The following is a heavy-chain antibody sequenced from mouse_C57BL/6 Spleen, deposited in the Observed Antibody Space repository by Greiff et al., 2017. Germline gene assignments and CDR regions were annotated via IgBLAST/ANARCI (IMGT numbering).Heavy chain of an antibody. D-gene: IGHD1-1*01. V-gene: IGHV1-55*01. CDR3: ARLLYDFDY. CDR2: IYPGSGST. CDR1: GYTFTSYW. Sequence: QVQLQQPGPELVKPGASVKMSCKASGYTFTSYWITWVKQRPGQGLEWIGDIYPGSGSTNYNEKFKSKATLTVDTSSSTAYKQLSSLRSENSAVYYCARLLYDFDYWGQGTSVTVSS. J-gene: IGHJ2*02.